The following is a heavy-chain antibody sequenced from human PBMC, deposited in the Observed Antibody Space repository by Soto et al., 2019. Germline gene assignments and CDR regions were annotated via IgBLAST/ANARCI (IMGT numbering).Heavy chain of an antibody. CDR2: IRNKANSYTT. Sequence: GGSLRLSCAAPGFTFSDHYMDWVRQAPGKGLEWVGRIRNKANSYTTEYAASVRGRFTISRDDSKNSLYLQMNSLKTEDTAVYYCVRSAVTSTPYYFDFWGQGTLVTVSS. CDR3: VRSAVTSTPYYFDF. J-gene: IGHJ4*02. CDR1: GFTFSDHY. D-gene: IGHD4-17*01. V-gene: IGHV3-72*01.